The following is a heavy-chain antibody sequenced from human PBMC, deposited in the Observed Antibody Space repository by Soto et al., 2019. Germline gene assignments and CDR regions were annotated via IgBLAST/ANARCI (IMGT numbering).Heavy chain of an antibody. J-gene: IGHJ3*02. V-gene: IGHV3-49*03. CDR2: IRSKAYGGTT. CDR1: GFTFGDYA. D-gene: IGHD3-3*01. CDR3: TRDRPPYYDFWSGYRPQNDAFDI. Sequence: EVQLVESGGGLVQPGRSLRLSCTASGFTFGDYAMSWFRQAPGKGLEWVGFIRSKAYGGTTEYAASVKGRFTISRDDSKSIAYLQMNSLKTEDTAVYYCTRDRPPYYDFWSGYRPQNDAFDIWGQGTMVTVSS.